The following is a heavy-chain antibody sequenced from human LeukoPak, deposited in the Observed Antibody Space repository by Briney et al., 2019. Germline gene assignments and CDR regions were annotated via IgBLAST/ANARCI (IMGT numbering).Heavy chain of an antibody. Sequence: PGGSLRLSCAASGSTFSSYAVSWVRQAPGKGLEWVAVISYDGSNKYYADSVKGRFTISRDNSKNTLYLQMNSLRAEDTAVYYCAKDYYYYDSSGYAPYAFDIWGQGTMVTVSS. J-gene: IGHJ3*02. CDR3: AKDYYYYDSSGYAPYAFDI. D-gene: IGHD3-22*01. CDR2: ISYDGSNK. V-gene: IGHV3-30*18. CDR1: GSTFSSYA.